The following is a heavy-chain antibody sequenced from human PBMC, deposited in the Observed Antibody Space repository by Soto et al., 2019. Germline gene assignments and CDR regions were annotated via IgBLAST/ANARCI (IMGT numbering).Heavy chain of an antibody. CDR3: ARYGYSSGWYLGTGMDV. Sequence: QVQLVQSGAEVKKPGASLKVSCQASGYSFSDYGIAWVRQAPGQGLAWVGWISTYNGNTNYAQKFQVRVTMTTDTSANTAYMELRSLRSDDTAMYYCARYGYSSGWYLGTGMDVWGQGTPVTVSS. CDR1: GYSFSDYG. V-gene: IGHV1-18*04. CDR2: ISTYNGNT. D-gene: IGHD6-19*01. J-gene: IGHJ6*02.